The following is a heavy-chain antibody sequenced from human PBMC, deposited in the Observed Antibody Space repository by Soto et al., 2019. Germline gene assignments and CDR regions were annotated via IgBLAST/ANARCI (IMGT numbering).Heavy chain of an antibody. CDR3: ARGSRIGVVTAIAFDV. V-gene: IGHV3-7*03. D-gene: IGHD2-21*02. Sequence: GGSLRLSCAASGFTFSSYWMSWVRQAPGKGLEWVANIKQDGSEKYYVDSVKGRFTISRDNAKNSLYLQMNSLGAEGAVVYYCARGSRIGVVTAIAFDVRGEGTMGPVSS. CDR1: GFTFSSYW. CDR2: IKQDGSEK. J-gene: IGHJ3*01.